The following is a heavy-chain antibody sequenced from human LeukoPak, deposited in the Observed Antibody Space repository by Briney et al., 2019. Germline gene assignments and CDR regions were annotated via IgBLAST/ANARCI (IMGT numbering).Heavy chain of an antibody. CDR2: IYPRDGST. CDR3: ARDQEGFDY. CDR1: GYTFTSNY. V-gene: IGHV1-46*01. Sequence: AASVKVSCKASGYTFTSNYIRWVRQAPGQGLEWMGMIYPRDGSTSYAQKFQGRVTVTRDTSTSTVHMELSGLRSEDTAVYYCARDQEGFDYWGQGTLVTVSS. J-gene: IGHJ4*02.